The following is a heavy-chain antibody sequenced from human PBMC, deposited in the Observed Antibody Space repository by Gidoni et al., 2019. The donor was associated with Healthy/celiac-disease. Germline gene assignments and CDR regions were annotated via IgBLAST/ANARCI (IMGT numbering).Heavy chain of an antibody. CDR2: IIPIFGTA. D-gene: IGHD2-21*02. CDR1: GGTFSSYA. CDR3: ASPRIVVVTATHAFDI. V-gene: IGHV1-69*01. J-gene: IGHJ3*02. Sequence: QVQLVQSGAEVKKPGSSVKVSCKASGGTFSSYAISWVRQAPGQGLEWMGGIIPIFGTANYAQKFQGRVTITADESTSTAYMELSSLRSEDTAVYYCASPRIVVVTATHAFDIWGQGTMVTVSS.